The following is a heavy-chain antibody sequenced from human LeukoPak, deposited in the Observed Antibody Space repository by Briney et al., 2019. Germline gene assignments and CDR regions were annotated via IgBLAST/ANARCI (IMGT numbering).Heavy chain of an antibody. J-gene: IGHJ4*02. CDR2: ISYDGSNK. CDR3: AKSEYGDYGH. D-gene: IGHD4-17*01. V-gene: IGHV3-30-3*02. Sequence: GGSLRLSCAASGFTFSSYAMHWVRQAPGKGLEWVAVISYDGSNKYYADSVKGRFTISRDNSKSTLYLQMNSLRAEDTAVYYCAKSEYGDYGHWGQGTLVTVSS. CDR1: GFTFSSYA.